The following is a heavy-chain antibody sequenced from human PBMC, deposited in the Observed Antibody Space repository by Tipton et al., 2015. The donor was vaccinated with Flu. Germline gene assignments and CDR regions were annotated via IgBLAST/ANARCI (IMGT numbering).Heavy chain of an antibody. J-gene: IGHJ4*02. V-gene: IGHV4-59*01. Sequence: LRLSCTVSGGSISSYYWSWIRQPPGKGLEWIGYISYSGSTIYNPSPKSRVTISIDTSKNQFSVKLSSVTPADTAVYYCARLPLALSYFDYWGQGTLVTVSS. CDR2: ISYSGST. CDR1: GGSISSYY. CDR3: ARLPLALSYFDY.